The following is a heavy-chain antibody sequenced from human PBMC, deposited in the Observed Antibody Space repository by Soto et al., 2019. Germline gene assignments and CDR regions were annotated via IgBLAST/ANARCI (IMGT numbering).Heavy chain of an antibody. V-gene: IGHV1-18*04. D-gene: IGHD1-26*01. J-gene: IGHJ6*02. CDR3: ARDLGDSGSYGLPRGSGMDV. CDR2: ISAYNGNT. Sequence: QVQLVQSGAEVKKPGASVKVSCKASGYTFTSYGISWVRQAPGQGLEWMGWISAYNGNTNYAQKLQGRVTMTTDTSTSTAYMELRSLRADDTAVYYCARDLGDSGSYGLPRGSGMDVWGQGTTVTVSS. CDR1: GYTFTSYG.